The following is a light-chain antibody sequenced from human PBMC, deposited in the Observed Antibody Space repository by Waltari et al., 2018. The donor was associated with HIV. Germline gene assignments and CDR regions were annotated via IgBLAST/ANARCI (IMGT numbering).Light chain of an antibody. CDR1: SRDGGGYNY. V-gene: IGLV2-11*01. Sequence: QSALTQPRAVSGSPGQSVTISGTGTSRDGGGYNYVSWYQQHPGKAPKLIIYDVTKRPSGVPNRFSGSKSANMASLTISGLLAEDDCDYYCCSYAGSYTWVFGGGTKLTVL. J-gene: IGLJ2*01. CDR3: CSYAGSYTWV. CDR2: DVT.